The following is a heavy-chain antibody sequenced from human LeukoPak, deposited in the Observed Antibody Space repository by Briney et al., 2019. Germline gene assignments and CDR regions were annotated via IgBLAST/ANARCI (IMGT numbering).Heavy chain of an antibody. CDR1: GFTFSDYY. D-gene: IGHD6-13*01. V-gene: IGHV3-11*01. J-gene: IGHJ3*02. CDR2: ISSSGSTI. CDR3: AIPGVAAAGTPLGAFDI. Sequence: GGSLRLSCAASGFTFSDYYMSWIRQAPGKGLEWVSYISSSGSTIYYADSVKGRFTIPRDNAKNSLYLQMNSLRAEDTAVYYCAIPGVAAAGTPLGAFDIWGQGTMVTVPS.